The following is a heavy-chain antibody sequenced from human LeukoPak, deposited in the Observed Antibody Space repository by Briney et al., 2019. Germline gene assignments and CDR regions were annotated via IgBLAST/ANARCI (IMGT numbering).Heavy chain of an antibody. J-gene: IGHJ4*02. CDR2: IYHSGST. CDR1: GGSISSGGYS. Sequence: SQTLSLTCAVSGGSISSGGYSWSWIRQPPGKGLEWIGYIYHSGSTYYNPSLKSRVTISVDRSKNQFSLKLSSVTAADTAVYYCARGDLPLGCGSTSCYVSYFDYWGQGTLVTVSS. CDR3: ARGDLPLGCGSTSCYVSYFDY. D-gene: IGHD2-2*01. V-gene: IGHV4-30-2*01.